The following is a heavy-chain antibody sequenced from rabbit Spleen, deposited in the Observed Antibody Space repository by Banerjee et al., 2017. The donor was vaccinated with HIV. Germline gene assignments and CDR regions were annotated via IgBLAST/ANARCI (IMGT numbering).Heavy chain of an antibody. J-gene: IGHJ4*01. CDR1: GFSFSDRDV. CDR2: IYTGSSGST. D-gene: IGHD4-1*01. CDR3: AREASSGWGVVSFYFNL. Sequence: QEQLVESGGGLVKPEGSLTLTCKASGFSFSDRDVMCWVRQAPGKGLEWIACIYTGSSGSTYYASWAKGRYTISKTSSTTVTLQMTSLTAADTATYFCAREASSGWGVVSFYFNLWGPGTLVTVS. V-gene: IGHV1S45*01.